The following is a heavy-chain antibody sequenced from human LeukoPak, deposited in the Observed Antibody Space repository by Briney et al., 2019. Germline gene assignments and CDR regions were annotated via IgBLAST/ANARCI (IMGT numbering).Heavy chain of an antibody. CDR1: GGTFSSYA. Sequence: SVKVSCKASGGTFSSYAITWVRQAPGQGLEWMGGIIPIFGTANYAQKFQGRVTITADKSTSTAYMELSSLRSEDTAVYYCARDGGYSSSWYEYYYMDVWGKGTTVTVSS. CDR3: ARDGGYSSSWYEYYYMDV. J-gene: IGHJ6*03. CDR2: IIPIFGTA. D-gene: IGHD6-13*01. V-gene: IGHV1-69*06.